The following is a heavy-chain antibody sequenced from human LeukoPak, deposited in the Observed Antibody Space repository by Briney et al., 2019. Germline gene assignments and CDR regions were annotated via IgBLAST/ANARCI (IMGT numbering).Heavy chain of an antibody. Sequence: SETLSLTCTVSGGSISSYYWSWIRQPPGKGLEWIGYIYYSGSTNYNPSLKSRVTISVDTSKNQFSLKLSSVTAADTAVYYCARGGKREMATILYYWGQGTLVTVSS. D-gene: IGHD2-15*01. CDR1: GGSISSYY. CDR2: IYYSGST. J-gene: IGHJ4*02. V-gene: IGHV4-59*01. CDR3: ARGGKREMATILYY.